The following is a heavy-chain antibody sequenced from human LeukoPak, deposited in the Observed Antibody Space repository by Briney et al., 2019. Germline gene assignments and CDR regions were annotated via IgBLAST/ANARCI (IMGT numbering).Heavy chain of an antibody. V-gene: IGHV4-61*02. CDR1: GVSISSGSYY. CDR2: IYTSGST. CDR3: ARFEVGDSSGYYDL. D-gene: IGHD3-22*01. J-gene: IGHJ4*02. Sequence: SETLSLTCTVSGVSISSGSYYWSWIRQPAGKGLEWIGRIYTSGSTNYNPSLKSRVTISVDTSKNQFSLKLSSVTAADTAVYYCARFEVGDSSGYYDLWGQGTLVTVSS.